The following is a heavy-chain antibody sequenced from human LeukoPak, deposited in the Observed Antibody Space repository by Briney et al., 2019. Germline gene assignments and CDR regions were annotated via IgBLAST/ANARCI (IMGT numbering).Heavy chain of an antibody. V-gene: IGHV4-4*02. J-gene: IGHJ5*02. Sequence: RTSGTLSLTCAVSGGSISSSNWWSWVRQPPGKGLEWIGEIYHSGSTNYNPSLKSRVTISVDKSKNQFSLKLSSVTAADTAVYYCARNLAGYSSGWPTLGPWGQGTLVTVSS. CDR3: ARNLAGYSSGWPTLGP. CDR1: GGSISSSNW. D-gene: IGHD6-19*01. CDR2: IYHSGST.